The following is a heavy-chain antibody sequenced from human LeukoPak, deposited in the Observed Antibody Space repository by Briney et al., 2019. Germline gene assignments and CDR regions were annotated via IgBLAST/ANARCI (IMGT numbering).Heavy chain of an antibody. CDR3: ARRPARGDAFDT. J-gene: IGHJ3*02. CDR2: IIPIFGTA. Sequence: SVKVSCKASGGTFSSYAISWVRQAPGQGLEWMGGIIPIFGTANYAQKFQGRVTITADESTSTAYMELSSLRSEDTAVYYCARRPARGDAFDTWGQGTMVTVSP. V-gene: IGHV1-69*01. CDR1: GGTFSSYA.